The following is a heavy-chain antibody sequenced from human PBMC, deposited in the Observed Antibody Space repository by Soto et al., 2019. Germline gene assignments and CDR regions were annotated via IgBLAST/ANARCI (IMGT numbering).Heavy chain of an antibody. Sequence: ASVKVSCKASGYTFTSYYMHWVRRAPGQGLEWMGIINPSGGSTSYAQKFQGRVTMTRDTSTSTVYMELSSLRSEDTAVYYCARTGIALNWFDPWGQGTLVTVSS. CDR1: GYTFTSYY. D-gene: IGHD6-13*01. CDR3: ARTGIALNWFDP. J-gene: IGHJ5*02. V-gene: IGHV1-46*01. CDR2: INPSGGST.